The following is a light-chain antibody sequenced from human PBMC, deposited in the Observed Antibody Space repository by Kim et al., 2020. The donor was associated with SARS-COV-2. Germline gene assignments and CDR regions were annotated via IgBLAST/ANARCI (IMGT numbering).Light chain of an antibody. CDR1: SLRSYY. Sequence: SYELTQDPAVSVALGQTVRITCQGDSLRSYYATWYQQKPGQAPILVIYGKNNRPSGIPDRFSGSSSGNTASLTTTGTQAGDEADYYCNSRDSNDNVVFGG. J-gene: IGLJ2*01. CDR2: GKN. CDR3: NSRDSNDNVV. V-gene: IGLV3-19*01.